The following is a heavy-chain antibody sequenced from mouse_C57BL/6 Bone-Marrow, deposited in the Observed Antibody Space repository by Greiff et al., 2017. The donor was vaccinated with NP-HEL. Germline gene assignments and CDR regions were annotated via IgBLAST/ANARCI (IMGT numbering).Heavy chain of an antibody. Sequence: QVHVKQSGAELVRPGASVTLSCKASGYTFTDYEMHWVKQTPVHGLEWIGAIDPETGGTAYNQKFKGKAILTADKSSSTAYMELRSLTSEDSAVYYCTRTPYYYGSSYWYFDVWGTGTTVTVSS. CDR1: GYTFTDYE. J-gene: IGHJ1*03. D-gene: IGHD1-1*01. CDR2: IDPETGGT. CDR3: TRTPYYYGSSYWYFDV. V-gene: IGHV1-15*01.